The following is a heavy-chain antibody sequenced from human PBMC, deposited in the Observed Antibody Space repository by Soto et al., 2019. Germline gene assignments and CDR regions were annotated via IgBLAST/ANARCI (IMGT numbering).Heavy chain of an antibody. V-gene: IGHV1-18*01. CDR1: GYTFTTYG. J-gene: IGHJ3*02. CDR2: ISAYNGNT. D-gene: IGHD3-9*01. Sequence: QVQLVQSGPEVKKPGASVKVSCKASGYTFTTYGISWVRQAPGQGLEWMGWISAYNGNTNYAQKPQGRVTMTTDTSTSTAYMELRSLRSDDTAVYYCARDSGLVVITWTYDAFDIWGQGTLVTVSS. CDR3: ARDSGLVVITWTYDAFDI.